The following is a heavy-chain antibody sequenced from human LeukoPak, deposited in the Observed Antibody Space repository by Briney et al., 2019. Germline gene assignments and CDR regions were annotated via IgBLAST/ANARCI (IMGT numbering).Heavy chain of an antibody. D-gene: IGHD1-26*01. Sequence: GGSLRLSCAASGFSFDKFGMHWVRQAPGKGLQYVSSVSSSEGGKYYTNSVKGRFTISRDNSKNTLYLQLSNLRLEDMGLYYCSGLDRSEISWGPGTLVTVSS. CDR3: SGLDRSEIS. CDR1: GFSFDKFG. J-gene: IGHJ5*02. V-gene: IGHV3-64*01. CDR2: VSSSEGGK.